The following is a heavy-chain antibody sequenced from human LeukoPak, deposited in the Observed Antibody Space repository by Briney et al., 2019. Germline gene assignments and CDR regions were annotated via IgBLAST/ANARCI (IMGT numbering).Heavy chain of an antibody. CDR1: GYTFTGYY. Sequence: ASVKVSCKASGYTFTGYYMDWVRQAPGQGLEWMGWINPNSGGTNYAQKFQGRVTMTRDTSISTAYMELSRLRSDDTAVYYCARRVIVVVPAAIDAFDIWGQGTMVTVSS. D-gene: IGHD2-2*01. J-gene: IGHJ3*02. CDR3: ARRVIVVVPAAIDAFDI. CDR2: INPNSGGT. V-gene: IGHV1-2*02.